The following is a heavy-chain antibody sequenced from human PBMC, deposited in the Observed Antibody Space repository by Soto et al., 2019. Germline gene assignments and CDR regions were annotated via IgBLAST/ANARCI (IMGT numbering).Heavy chain of an antibody. D-gene: IGHD2-2*01. V-gene: IGHV4-39*01. CDR2: IYYSGST. Sequence: QLQLQESGPGLVKPSETLSLTCTVSGGSISSSSYYWGWIRQPPGKGLEWIGSIYYSGSTYYNPSSKSRVTISVDTSKNQFSLKLSSVTAADTAVYYCARVVVPAAMYFDYWGQGTLVTVSS. CDR1: GGSISSSSYY. J-gene: IGHJ4*02. CDR3: ARVVVPAAMYFDY.